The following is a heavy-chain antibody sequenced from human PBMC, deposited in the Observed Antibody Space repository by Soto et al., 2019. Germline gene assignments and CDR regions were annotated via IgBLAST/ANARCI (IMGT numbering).Heavy chain of an antibody. CDR2: IIPMFGTP. CDR3: ARDDGYTYGYQWFDP. V-gene: IGHV1-69*01. CDR1: GGTFSSYS. Sequence: QVQLVQSGTEVKKPGSSVKVSCKAYGGTFSSYSMNWLRQAPGQGLEWMGGIIPMFGTPKYALKFQGRVTITADESTSTAYMELSSLTSDDTAAYYCARDDGYTYGYQWFDPWGQGTLVTVSS. J-gene: IGHJ5*02. D-gene: IGHD5-12*01.